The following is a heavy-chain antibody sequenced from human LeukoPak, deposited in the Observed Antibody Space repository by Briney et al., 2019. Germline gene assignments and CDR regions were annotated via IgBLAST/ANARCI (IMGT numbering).Heavy chain of an antibody. CDR1: GGSISSSSYY. D-gene: IGHD5-18*01. V-gene: IGHV4-39*01. Sequence: SETLSLTCTVSGGSISSSSYYWGWIRQPPGKGLEWIGSIYYSGSTYYNPSLKSRVTISVDTSKNQFSLKLSSVTTADTAMYYCARIQLWVDYWGQGTLVTVSS. CDR3: ARIQLWVDY. CDR2: IYYSGST. J-gene: IGHJ4*02.